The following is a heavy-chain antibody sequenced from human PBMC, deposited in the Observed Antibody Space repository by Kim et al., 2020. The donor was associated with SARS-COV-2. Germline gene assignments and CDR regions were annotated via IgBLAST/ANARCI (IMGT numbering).Heavy chain of an antibody. CDR3: ARGYYYSSAPGGDFDY. CDR2: ISSSSSYI. CDR1: GFTFSIYS. J-gene: IGHJ4*02. Sequence: GGSLRLSCAASGFTFSIYSMNWVRQAPGKGLEWVSSISSSSSYIYYGDSVKGRFTISRDNAKNLVYLQMNSLRAEDTAVYYCARGYYYSSAPGGDFDYWGQGSLVTVSS. D-gene: IGHD3-22*01. V-gene: IGHV3-21*01.